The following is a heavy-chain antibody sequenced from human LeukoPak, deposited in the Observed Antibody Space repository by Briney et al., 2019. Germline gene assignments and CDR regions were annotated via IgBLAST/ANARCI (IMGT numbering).Heavy chain of an antibody. D-gene: IGHD2-2*01. J-gene: IGHJ5*02. CDR2: ISGSGGST. V-gene: IGHV3-23*01. CDR3: AKDYRRELCGTNWFDP. CDR1: GFTFSSYA. Sequence: GGSLRLSCAASGFTFSSYAMSWVRQAPGKGLEWVSAISGSGGSTYYADSVKGRFTISRDNSKNTLYLQMNSLRAEDTAVYYCAKDYRRELCGTNWFDPWGQGTLVTVSS.